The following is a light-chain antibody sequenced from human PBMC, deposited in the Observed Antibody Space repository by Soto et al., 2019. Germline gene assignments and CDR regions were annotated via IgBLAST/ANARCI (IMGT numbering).Light chain of an antibody. Sequence: DIQMTQSPSSLSASVGDRVTSTCRASQSISSSLNWYQQKPGKAPKLLIYAASSLQSGNPSRFSGSGSGTDFTRTISSLQPEDFANYYCQQSYSTPYTFGQGTKLE. CDR1: QSISSS. V-gene: IGKV1-39*01. J-gene: IGKJ2*01. CDR2: AAS. CDR3: QQSYSTPYT.